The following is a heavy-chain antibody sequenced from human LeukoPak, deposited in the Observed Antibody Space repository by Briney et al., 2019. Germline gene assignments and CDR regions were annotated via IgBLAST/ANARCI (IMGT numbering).Heavy chain of an antibody. V-gene: IGHV3-7*01. CDR1: GFPFDVQT. CDR2: MHEDGRDI. D-gene: IGHD3-10*01. J-gene: IGHJ4*02. Sequence: GGSLRLSCVASGFPFDVQTMSWLRQAPGKGLAWVASMHEDGRDIFYVDSAKGRFTISRDNSKNSLFLQLHYLRVEDTAMYYCVRGGATRGRFEKWGQGTQVTVSS. CDR3: VRGGATRGRFEK.